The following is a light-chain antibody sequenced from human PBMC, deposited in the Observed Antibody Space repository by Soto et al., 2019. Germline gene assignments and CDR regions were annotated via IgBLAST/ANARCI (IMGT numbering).Light chain of an antibody. CDR2: DAS. V-gene: IGKV3-11*01. CDR1: QSVSNY. J-gene: IGKJ5*01. Sequence: IVLTQAPATLSLSPGERATLSCWASQSVSNYLAWYQQRPGQAPRLLIYDASNRATGIPARFSGSGSGTDFTLTINSLEPEDFAVSFCQHRYYWPPAFGQGTRLEIK. CDR3: QHRYYWPPA.